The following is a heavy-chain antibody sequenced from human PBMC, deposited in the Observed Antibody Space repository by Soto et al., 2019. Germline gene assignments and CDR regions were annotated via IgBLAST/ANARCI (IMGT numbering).Heavy chain of an antibody. CDR2: IKGDGSVT. CDR1: GLIFKSYW. CDR3: ARDYPYCYDPNGYFPLLH. J-gene: IGHJ1*01. Sequence: PGGSLRLSCAASGLIFKSYWMHWVRQAPGKGLEWVSRIKGDGSVTSSAESVKGRFTISRDNAKNTLYLQMNSLKVEDTAVYYCARDYPYCYDPNGYFPLLHWGRGTLVTVSS. V-gene: IGHV3-74*01. D-gene: IGHD3-22*01.